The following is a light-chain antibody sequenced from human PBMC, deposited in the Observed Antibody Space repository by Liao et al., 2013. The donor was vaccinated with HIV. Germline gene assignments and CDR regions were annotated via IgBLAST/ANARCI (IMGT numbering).Light chain of an antibody. V-gene: IGLV3-1*01. CDR2: QDS. J-gene: IGLJ1*01. Sequence: SYELTQPPSVSVSPGQTASITCSGDKLGDNYACWYQQKPGQSPVLVIYQDSKRPSGIPERFSGSTSGNTATLTISGTQAMDEADYYCQAWDSSTASYVFGTGTKVTVL. CDR3: QAWDSSTASYV. CDR1: KLGDNY.